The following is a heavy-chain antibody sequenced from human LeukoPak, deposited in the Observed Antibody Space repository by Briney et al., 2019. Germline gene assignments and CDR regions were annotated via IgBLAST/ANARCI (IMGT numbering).Heavy chain of an antibody. CDR2: IYWNDDK. Sequence: TLSLTCTVSGGSISSSSYYWGWIRQPPGKGLEWIALIYWNDDKRYSPSLKSRLTITKDTSKNQVVLTMTNMDPVDTATYYCAHSDYYDSSGYQYWGQGTLVTVSS. J-gene: IGHJ4*02. CDR3: AHSDYYDSSGYQY. D-gene: IGHD3-22*01. CDR1: GGSISSSSYY. V-gene: IGHV2-5*01.